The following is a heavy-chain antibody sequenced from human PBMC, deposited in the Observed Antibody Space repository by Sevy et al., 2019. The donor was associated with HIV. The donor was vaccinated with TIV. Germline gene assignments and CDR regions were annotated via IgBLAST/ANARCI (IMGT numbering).Heavy chain of an antibody. J-gene: IGHJ3*01. V-gene: IGHV5-51*01. Sequence: EESLKISCRASGYNFAAHWIGWVRQMTGKGLQWMGILFPGNSDIRSFQGHVTVSVVKSINTAYLQWANLRASDSAMYFRARGGHLPLDAFDLWGPGTKVIVSS. D-gene: IGHD2-15*01. CDR1: GYNFAAHW. CDR3: ARGGHLPLDAFDL. CDR2: LFPGNSDI.